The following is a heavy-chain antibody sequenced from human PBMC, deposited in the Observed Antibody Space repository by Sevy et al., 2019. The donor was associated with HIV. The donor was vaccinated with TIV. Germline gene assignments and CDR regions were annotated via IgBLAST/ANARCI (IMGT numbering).Heavy chain of an antibody. V-gene: IGHV1-69*13. CDR2: IIPIFGTA. CDR1: GGTFSSYA. CDR3: ARSGDIVVVVAAIGYNWFDP. J-gene: IGHJ5*02. Sequence: ASVKVSCKASGGTFSSYAISWVRQAPGQGLEWMGGIIPIFGTANYAQKFQDRVTITADESTSTAYMELSSLRSEDTAVYYCARSGDIVVVVAAIGYNWFDPWGQGTLVTVSS. D-gene: IGHD2-15*01.